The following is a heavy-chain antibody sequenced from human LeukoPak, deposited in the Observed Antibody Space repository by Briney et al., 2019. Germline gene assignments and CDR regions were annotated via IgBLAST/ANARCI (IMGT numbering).Heavy chain of an antibody. Sequence: MASETLSLTCTVSGGSISTYYWSWIRQPPGKGLEWVGYISNSGTTNYNPSLKSRVTISVDTSKNQFSLKLTSVTAADTAVYYCASVPYYDVLTGYYYFDDWGQGTLVTVSS. CDR3: ASVPYYDVLTGYYYFDD. J-gene: IGHJ4*02. D-gene: IGHD3-9*01. CDR1: GGSISTYY. V-gene: IGHV4-59*01. CDR2: ISNSGTT.